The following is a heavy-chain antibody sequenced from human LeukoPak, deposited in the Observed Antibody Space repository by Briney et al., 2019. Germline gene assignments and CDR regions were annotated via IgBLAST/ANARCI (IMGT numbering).Heavy chain of an antibody. Sequence: GGSLRLSCAVSGFMFSNYAMSWVRQAPGKGLEWVSGIRGSGGGTYYADSVKGRFTISRDNAKNTLYLQMNSLRPEDTAVYYCVRDFVGPDDLWGQGTLVTVSS. CDR3: VRDFVGPDDL. CDR2: IRGSGGGT. CDR1: GFMFSNYA. D-gene: IGHD1-26*01. J-gene: IGHJ5*02. V-gene: IGHV3-23*01.